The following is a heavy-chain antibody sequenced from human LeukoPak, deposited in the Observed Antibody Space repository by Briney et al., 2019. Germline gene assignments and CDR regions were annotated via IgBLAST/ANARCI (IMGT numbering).Heavy chain of an antibody. J-gene: IGHJ4*02. Sequence: GGSLRLSCAASGFTFITYEMNWVRQAPGKGLEWLSYISSSGNSIYYADSVKGRFTISRHNAKKSLYLQMSSLRAEDTALYYCARDSPDYGDFNGLFDYWGQGTLVTVSS. D-gene: IGHD4-17*01. CDR3: ARDSPDYGDFNGLFDY. CDR2: ISSSGNSI. V-gene: IGHV3-48*03. CDR1: GFTFITYE.